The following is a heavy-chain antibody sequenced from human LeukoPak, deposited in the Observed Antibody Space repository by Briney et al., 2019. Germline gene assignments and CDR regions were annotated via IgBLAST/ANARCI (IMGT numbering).Heavy chain of an antibody. Sequence: PGGSLRLSCAASGFSFSTYGMHWVRQAPGKGLEGVAFIRYDGSIKHYADSVKGRFTISRDNSKNTLFLQMNSLRAEDTAVYYCAREGSIAAAGFDYWGQGTLVTVSS. D-gene: IGHD6-13*01. V-gene: IGHV3-30*02. CDR2: IRYDGSIK. CDR1: GFSFSTYG. CDR3: AREGSIAAAGFDY. J-gene: IGHJ4*02.